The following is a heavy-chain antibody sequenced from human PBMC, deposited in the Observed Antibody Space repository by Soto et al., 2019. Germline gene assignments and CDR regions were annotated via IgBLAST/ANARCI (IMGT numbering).Heavy chain of an antibody. CDR2: ITDTGVTT. CDR3: AKDTPVVMFLFDS. Sequence: GVLRLSCTASGFTFYTYAMTWVSQAPGKGLEWVSSITDTGVTTYYADSVKGRFTISRDNSKNTLYLQMNSLRTDDSAVYYCAKDTPVVMFLFDSWGRGTLVTVSS. D-gene: IGHD2-15*01. J-gene: IGHJ4*02. CDR1: GFTFYTYA. V-gene: IGHV3-23*01.